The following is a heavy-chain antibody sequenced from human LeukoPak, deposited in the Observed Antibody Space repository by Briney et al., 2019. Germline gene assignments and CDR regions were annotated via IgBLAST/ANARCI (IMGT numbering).Heavy chain of an antibody. CDR1: GGSISSYY. CDR2: IYYSGST. Sequence: ASETLSLTCTVSGGSISSYYWSWIRQPPGKGLEWIGYIYYSGSTNYNPSLKSRVTISVDTSKNQFSLKLSSVTAADTAVYYCARGGEWYYDILTGYYWGQGTLVTVSS. J-gene: IGHJ4*02. D-gene: IGHD3-9*01. V-gene: IGHV4-59*01. CDR3: ARGGEWYYDILTGYY.